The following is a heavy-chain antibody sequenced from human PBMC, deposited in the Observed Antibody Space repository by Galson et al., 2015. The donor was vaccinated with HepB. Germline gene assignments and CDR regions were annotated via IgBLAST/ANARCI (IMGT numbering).Heavy chain of an antibody. J-gene: IGHJ4*02. CDR2: ISGGGSNL. CDR1: GFTFTGHA. D-gene: IGHD6-13*01. V-gene: IGHV3-21*01. Sequence: SLRLSCAASGFTFTGHAMSWVRQAPGKGLEWVSSISGGGSNLYYADSVKGRFTISRDNAKDSLYLQMTSLRDEDTAIYYCARDGDAASGTATFDYWGQGTLVTVSS. CDR3: ARDGDAASGTATFDY.